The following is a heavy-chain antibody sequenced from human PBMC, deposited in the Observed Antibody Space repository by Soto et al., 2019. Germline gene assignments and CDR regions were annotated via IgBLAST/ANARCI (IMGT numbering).Heavy chain of an antibody. J-gene: IGHJ6*02. CDR3: ARDFGVVPRPVDYYYGMDV. V-gene: IGHV1-3*01. Sequence: GASVKVSCKASGHTFTKYAVHWVRQAPGQRLEWMAWINGGDGDTRYSQKFQDRVTLTTDTSANTAYMEMSSLRSEDTAVYYCARDFGVVPRPVDYYYGMDVWGQGTTVTVSS. CDR2: INGGDGDT. CDR1: GHTFTKYA. D-gene: IGHD3-3*01.